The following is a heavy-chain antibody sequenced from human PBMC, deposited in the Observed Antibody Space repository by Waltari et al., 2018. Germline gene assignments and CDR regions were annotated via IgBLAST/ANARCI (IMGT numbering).Heavy chain of an antibody. V-gene: IGHV4-4*07. J-gene: IGHJ6*02. CDR1: DGSINNYY. CDR3: ARMGSTSRHSSRDIMDV. D-gene: IGHD2-2*01. Sequence: QVQLQESGPGLVKPSETLSLTCTVSDGSINNYYWSGIRQPAGKGMGWIGRIYSSGTTDYNPSLTSRVTMLVDTSKNQFSLKLSSVTAADTAVYYCARMGSTSRHSSRDIMDVWGQGASVTVS. CDR2: IYSSGTT.